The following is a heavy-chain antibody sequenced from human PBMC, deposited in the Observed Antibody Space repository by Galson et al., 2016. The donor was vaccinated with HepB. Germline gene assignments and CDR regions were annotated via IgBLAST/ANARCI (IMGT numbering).Heavy chain of an antibody. CDR3: ARHGGVMEWLFPNWFDP. CDR2: IYPGDSDT. D-gene: IGHD3-3*01. CDR1: GYSFSSYW. V-gene: IGHV5-51*01. Sequence: QSGAEVKKPGESLRISCKGSGYSFSSYWIGWVRQMPGKGLEWMGIIYPGDSDTRYSPSFQGQVTISADKSISTAYLQWSSLKASDTAMYYCARHGGVMEWLFPNWFDPWGQGTLVTVSS. J-gene: IGHJ5*02.